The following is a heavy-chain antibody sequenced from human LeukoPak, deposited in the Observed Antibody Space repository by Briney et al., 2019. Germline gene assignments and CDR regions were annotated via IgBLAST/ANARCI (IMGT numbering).Heavy chain of an antibody. Sequence: SETLSLTCTVSGGSISSSSYYWGWIRQPPGKGLEWIGSIYYSGSTYYNPSLKSRVTISVDTSKNQFSMKLISVTAADTAVYYCARERENSIGYCSGGSCYEALFDYWGQGTLVTVSS. CDR2: IYYSGST. J-gene: IGHJ4*02. CDR1: GGSISSSSYY. D-gene: IGHD2-15*01. CDR3: ARERENSIGYCSGGSCYEALFDY. V-gene: IGHV4-39*07.